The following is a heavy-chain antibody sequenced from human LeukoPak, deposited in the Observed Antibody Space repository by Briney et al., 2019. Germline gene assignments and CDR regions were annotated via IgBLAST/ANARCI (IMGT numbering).Heavy chain of an antibody. Sequence: GGSLRLSCAASGFIFYNAWLDWVRQAPGKGVECVGRIKSKSGGGTAFYPAPVRGRFTISRDDSTNTLFLQMNSLSTEDTPLYYCTTESRDSSGWYGAFNIWGQGTMVTVSS. CDR1: GFIFYNAW. CDR2: IKSKSGGGTA. J-gene: IGHJ3*02. D-gene: IGHD6-19*01. V-gene: IGHV3-15*01. CDR3: TTESRDSSGWYGAFNI.